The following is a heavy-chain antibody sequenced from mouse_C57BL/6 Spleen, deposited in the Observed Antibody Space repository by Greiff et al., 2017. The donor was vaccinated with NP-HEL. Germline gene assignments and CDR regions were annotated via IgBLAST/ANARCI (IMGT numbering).Heavy chain of an antibody. CDR1: GYSFTGYF. V-gene: IGHV1-20*01. CDR3: AVYYGSYYFDY. Sequence: EVQLVESGPELVKPGDSVKISCKASGYSFTGYFMNWVMQSHGKSLEWIGRINPYNGDTFYNQKFKGKATLTVDKSSSTAHMELRSLTSEDSAVYYCAVYYGSYYFDYWGQGTTLTVSS. J-gene: IGHJ2*01. CDR2: INPYNGDT. D-gene: IGHD2-1*01.